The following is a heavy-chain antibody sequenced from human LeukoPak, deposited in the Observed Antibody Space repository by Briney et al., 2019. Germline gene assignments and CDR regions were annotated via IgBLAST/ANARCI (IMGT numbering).Heavy chain of an antibody. CDR3: AKSRSSGSYCDY. V-gene: IGHV3-30*04. CDR2: ISYDGSHK. J-gene: IGHJ4*02. Sequence: RTGGSLRLSCAASGFTFSSYAMHWVRQVPGKGLEWVAVISYDGSHKYYADSVRGRFTISRDNSKNTLYLQMNSLRAEDTAVYYCAKSRSSGSYCDYWGQGTLVTVSS. CDR1: GFTFSSYA. D-gene: IGHD1-26*01.